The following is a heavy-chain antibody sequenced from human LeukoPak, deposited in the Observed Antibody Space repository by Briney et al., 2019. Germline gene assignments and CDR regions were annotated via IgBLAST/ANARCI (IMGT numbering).Heavy chain of an antibody. V-gene: IGHV3-48*01. J-gene: IGHJ4*02. Sequence: GGSLRLSCEASGFIFSTYSMNWVRQAPGKGLEWVSYISSTSDTIYYADSVKGRFTISRDNGKNSVYLQINSLRAEDTALYYCARSSGYPYLDSWGRGTLVTVSS. CDR1: GFIFSTYS. D-gene: IGHD3-22*01. CDR3: ARSSGYPYLDS. CDR2: ISSTSDTI.